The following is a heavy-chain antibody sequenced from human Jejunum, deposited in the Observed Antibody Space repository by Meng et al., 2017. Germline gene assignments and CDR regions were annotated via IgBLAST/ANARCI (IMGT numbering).Heavy chain of an antibody. J-gene: IGHJ4*01. Sequence: QVRLRQSGRGLVRPSKTLPTTCAISGDSVSSNSAAWNWIRQSPSRGLEWLGRTYYRSKWYNDYAESVKSRITINPDTSKNQFSLQLNSVTPEDTAVYYCVRTSNWSLDYWGQGTLVTVSS. CDR1: GDSVSSNSAA. CDR2: TYYRSKWYN. V-gene: IGHV6-1*01. CDR3: VRTSNWSLDY. D-gene: IGHD6-13*01.